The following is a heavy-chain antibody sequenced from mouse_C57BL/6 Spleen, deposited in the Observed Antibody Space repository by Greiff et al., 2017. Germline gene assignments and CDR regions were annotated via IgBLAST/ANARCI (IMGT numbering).Heavy chain of an antibody. Sequence: QVQLQQPGAELVMPGASVKLSCKASGYTFTSYWMHWVKQRPGQGLEWIGEIDPSDSYTNYNQKFKGKSTLTVDKSSSTAYMQLSSLTSEDSAVYYCARGGEGLDYWGQGTTLTVSS. CDR1: GYTFTSYW. J-gene: IGHJ2*01. CDR3: ARGGEGLDY. V-gene: IGHV1-69*01. CDR2: IDPSDSYT.